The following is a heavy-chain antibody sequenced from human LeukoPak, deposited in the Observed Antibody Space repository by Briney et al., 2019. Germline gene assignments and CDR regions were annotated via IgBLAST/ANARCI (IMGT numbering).Heavy chain of an antibody. V-gene: IGHV1-2*02. D-gene: IGHD3-9*01. CDR2: INSDSGFT. Sequence: ASVKVSCKASGYTFTGYYINWVRQAPGQGLEWMGWINSDSGFTKYAQKFQGRVTMTRDTSITTVYMDLTRLTSDDTAVYYCARNFDMKGFDPWGQGTLVTVSS. J-gene: IGHJ5*02. CDR3: ARNFDMKGFDP. CDR1: GYTFTGYY.